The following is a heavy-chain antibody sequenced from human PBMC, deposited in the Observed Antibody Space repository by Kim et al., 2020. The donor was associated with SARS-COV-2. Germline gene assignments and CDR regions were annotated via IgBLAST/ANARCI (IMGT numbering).Heavy chain of an antibody. V-gene: IGHV3-33*01. CDR1: GFTFSSYG. CDR3: ARHGASDY. J-gene: IGHJ4*01. Sequence: GGSLRLSCAASGFTFSSYGMHWVRQAPGKGLEWVAGIWVDGSTTYYADSVKGRFTISRDNSKNTLYLQTDSLRAEDTAVYYCARHGASDYWGHGALVALS. CDR2: IWVDGSTT.